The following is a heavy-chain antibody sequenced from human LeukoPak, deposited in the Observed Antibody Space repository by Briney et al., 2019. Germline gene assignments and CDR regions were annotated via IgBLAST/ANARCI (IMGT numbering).Heavy chain of an antibody. CDR1: GYTFTSYD. CDR2: MNPNSGNT. CDR3: ARGNLVAAAGRWDWFDP. V-gene: IGHV1-8*01. D-gene: IGHD6-13*01. J-gene: IGHJ5*02. Sequence: ASVKVSCKASGYTFTSYDINWVRQATGQGLEWMGWMNPNSGNTGYAQKFQGRVTMTRNTSISTAYMELSSLRSEDTAVYYCARGNLVAAAGRWDWFDPWGQGTLVTVSS.